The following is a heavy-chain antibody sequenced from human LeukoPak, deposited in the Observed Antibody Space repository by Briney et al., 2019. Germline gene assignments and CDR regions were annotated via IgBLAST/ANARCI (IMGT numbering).Heavy chain of an antibody. J-gene: IGHJ3*02. CDR3: ARLSTVTTLHAFDI. V-gene: IGHV4-39*01. D-gene: IGHD4-17*01. CDR1: GGSISSSSYY. Sequence: PSETLSLTCTVSGGSISSSSYYWGWIRQPPGTGLEWIGSIYYSGSTYYNPSLKSRVTISVDTSKNQFSLKLSSVTAADTAVYYCARLSTVTTLHAFDIWGQGTMVTVSS. CDR2: IYYSGST.